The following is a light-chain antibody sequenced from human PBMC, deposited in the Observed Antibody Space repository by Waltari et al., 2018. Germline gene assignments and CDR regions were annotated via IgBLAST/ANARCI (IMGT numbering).Light chain of an antibody. CDR1: RSISSW. CDR2: KAS. J-gene: IGKJ4*01. Sequence: LQIKQTVSTPSVFILHGGTLTCRASRSISSWLAWYQRKPGKDPKLLIYKASSLESGVPSRFSGSGSGTEFTLTISSLQPDDFATYYCQQYNSYPLTFGGGTKVEIK. CDR3: QQYNSYPLT. V-gene: IGKV1-5*03.